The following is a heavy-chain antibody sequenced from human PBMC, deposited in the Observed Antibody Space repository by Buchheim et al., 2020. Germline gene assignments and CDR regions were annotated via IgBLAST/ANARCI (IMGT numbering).Heavy chain of an antibody. CDR3: ASTIAGLNWFDP. Sequence: QVQLQESGPGLVKPSQTLSLTCTVSGGSISSGSYYWSWIRQPAGKGLEWIGRIYTSGSTNYNPSPKSRVTISVDTSKNQFSLKLSSVTAADTAVYYCASTIAGLNWFDPWGQGTL. J-gene: IGHJ5*02. V-gene: IGHV4-61*02. CDR2: IYTSGST. D-gene: IGHD3-3*01. CDR1: GGSISSGSYY.